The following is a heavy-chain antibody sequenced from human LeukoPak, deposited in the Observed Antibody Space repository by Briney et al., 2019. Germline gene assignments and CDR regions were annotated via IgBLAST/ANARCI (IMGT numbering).Heavy chain of an antibody. Sequence: SSQTLSLTCTVSGGSISSGGYYWSWIRQHPGKGLEWIGYIYYSGSTYYNPSLKSRVTMSVDTSKNQCSLKLSSVTAADTAVYYCARGRLRLGELSFGFDYWGQGTLVSVSS. V-gene: IGHV4-31*03. D-gene: IGHD3-16*02. CDR3: ARGRLRLGELSFGFDY. J-gene: IGHJ4*02. CDR1: GGSISSGGYY. CDR2: IYYSGST.